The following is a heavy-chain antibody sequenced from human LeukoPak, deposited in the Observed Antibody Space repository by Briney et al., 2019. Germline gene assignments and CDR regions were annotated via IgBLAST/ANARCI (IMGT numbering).Heavy chain of an antibody. CDR3: ARSPPPPTTVITPGSFNNWFDP. CDR1: GGTFRNYA. J-gene: IGHJ5*02. Sequence: SVKVSCKASGGTFRNYAISWVRQAPGQGLEWMGGIIPIFDTANYAQKFQGRVTITADESTSTAYMELSSLRSEDTAVYYCARSPPPPTTVITPGSFNNWFDPWGQGTLVTVSS. V-gene: IGHV1-69*01. D-gene: IGHD4-23*01. CDR2: IIPIFDTA.